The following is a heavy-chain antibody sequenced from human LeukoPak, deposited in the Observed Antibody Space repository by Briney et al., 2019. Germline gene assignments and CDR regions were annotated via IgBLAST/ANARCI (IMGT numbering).Heavy chain of an antibody. J-gene: IGHJ4*02. CDR1: GFTFSRFW. V-gene: IGHV3-7*04. CDR2: IKPDGSEK. CDR3: ARENYFDY. Sequence: GRSLRLSCAASGFTFSRFWMGWVRQAPGKGLEWVANIKPDGSEKNYGDSVRGRFTISRDNARNSLSLQMNSLRVEDTAVYYCARENYFDYWGQGTLVTVSS.